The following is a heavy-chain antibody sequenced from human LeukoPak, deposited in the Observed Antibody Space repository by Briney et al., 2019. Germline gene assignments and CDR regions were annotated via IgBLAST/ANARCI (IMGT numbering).Heavy chain of an antibody. V-gene: IGHV4-59*08. CDR2: IYYSGST. CDR1: GGSISSYY. CDR3: AKHTGDDYYYALDV. J-gene: IGHJ6*02. D-gene: IGHD5-12*01. Sequence: SETLSLTCTVSGGSISSYYWSWIRQPPGKGLEWITYIYYSGSTNYNPSLKSRVTISVDTSKNQFSLKLSSVTAADTAVYYCAKHTGDDYYYALDVWGQGTTVTVSS.